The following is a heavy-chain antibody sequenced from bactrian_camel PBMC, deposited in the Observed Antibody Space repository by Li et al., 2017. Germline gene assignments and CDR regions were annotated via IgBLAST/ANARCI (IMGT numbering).Heavy chain of an antibody. CDR2: IDVDGST. D-gene: IGHD1*01. Sequence: VQLVESGGGLVQPGGSLRLSCAASGLTFSSHAMSWVRQAPGKERDWVAEIDVDGSTRYAHSVKGRFTISRDNAKNTLYLQMDSLKPEDTAMYYCAAHGKLCLTQGTQVTVS. J-gene: IGHJ4*01. CDR1: GLTFSSHA. V-gene: IGHV3S42*01.